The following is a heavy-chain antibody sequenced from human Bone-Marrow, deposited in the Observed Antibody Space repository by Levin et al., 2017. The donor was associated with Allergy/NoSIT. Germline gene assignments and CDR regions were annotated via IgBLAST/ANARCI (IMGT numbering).Heavy chain of an antibody. V-gene: IGHV3-49*04. CDR1: GFTFGNYF. CDR2: IRSKAYGGTP. D-gene: IGHD6-19*01. Sequence: GGSLRLSCTASGFTFGNYFMSWVRQAPGKGLEWVGFIRSKAYGGTPEYAAPVRGRFTISRDDSNSIAYLQMNSMKTDDTAFYYCARDQNTYSTPSGWLENWGQGTLVTVSP. CDR3: ARDQNTYSTPSGWLEN. J-gene: IGHJ4*02.